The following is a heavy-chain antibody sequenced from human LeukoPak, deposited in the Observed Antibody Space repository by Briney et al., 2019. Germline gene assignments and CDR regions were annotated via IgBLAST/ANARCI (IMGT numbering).Heavy chain of an antibody. V-gene: IGHV4-30-4*01. Sequence: SETLSLTCTVSGGSISSGDYYWSWIRQPPGKGLEWIGYIYYSGSTYYNPSLKSRVTISVDTSKNQFSLKLSSVTAADTAVYYCARSLYGSRSYTFDYWGQGTLVTVSS. J-gene: IGHJ4*02. CDR1: GGSISSGDYY. D-gene: IGHD3-10*01. CDR3: ARSLYGSRSYTFDY. CDR2: IYYSGST.